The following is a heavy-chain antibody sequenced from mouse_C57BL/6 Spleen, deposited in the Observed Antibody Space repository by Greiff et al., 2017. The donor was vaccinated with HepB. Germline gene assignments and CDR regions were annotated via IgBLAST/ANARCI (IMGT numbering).Heavy chain of an antibody. CDR3: ARYYYGSRTPFAY. V-gene: IGHV1-42*01. Sequence: EVQRVESGPELVKPGASVKISCKASGYSFTGYYMNWVKQSPEKSLEWIGEINPSTGGTTYNQKFKAKATLTVDKSSSTAYMQLKSLTSEDSAVYYCARYYYGSRTPFAYWGQGTLVTVSA. J-gene: IGHJ3*01. CDR1: GYSFTGYY. CDR2: INPSTGGT. D-gene: IGHD1-1*01.